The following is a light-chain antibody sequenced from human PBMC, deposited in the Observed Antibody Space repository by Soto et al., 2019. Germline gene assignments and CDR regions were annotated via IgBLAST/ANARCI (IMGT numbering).Light chain of an antibody. CDR2: DVT. J-gene: IGLJ1*01. V-gene: IGLV2-14*03. CDR1: SSDVGGYNY. CDR3: RSYTGSNTLAV. Sequence: QSVLTQPASVSGSPGQSITISCTGTSSDVGGYNYVSWYQQHPGKAPKLMIYDVTNRPSGVSNRFSGSKSGNTASLTISGLQAEDDADYYCRSYTGSNTLAVFGTATKVTVL.